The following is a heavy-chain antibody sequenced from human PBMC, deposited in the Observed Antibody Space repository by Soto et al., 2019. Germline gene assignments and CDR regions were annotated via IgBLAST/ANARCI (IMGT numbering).Heavy chain of an antibody. J-gene: IGHJ5*02. D-gene: IGHD3-22*01. Sequence: AASVKVSCKTSGYTFTSYYMHWVRQAPGQGLEWMGIINPSGGSTSYAQKFQGRVTMTRDTSTSTVYMELSSLRSEDTAVYYCARELSLGYYDSSGYSRFDPWGQGTLVTVSS. CDR1: GYTFTSYY. CDR3: ARELSLGYYDSSGYSRFDP. CDR2: INPSGGST. V-gene: IGHV1-46*01.